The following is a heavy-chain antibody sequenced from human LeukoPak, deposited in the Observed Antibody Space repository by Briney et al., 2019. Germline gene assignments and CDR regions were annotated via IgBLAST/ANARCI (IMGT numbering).Heavy chain of an antibody. CDR1: GFTFSSYA. Sequence: PGGSLRLSCAASGFTFSSYAMHWVRQAPGKGLEWVAVISYDGSNKYYADSVKGRVTISRDNSKNTLYLQMNSLRAEDTAVYYCARDVKGVFDYWGQGTLVTVSS. V-gene: IGHV3-30-3*01. CDR2: ISYDGSNK. J-gene: IGHJ4*02. CDR3: ARDVKGVFDY.